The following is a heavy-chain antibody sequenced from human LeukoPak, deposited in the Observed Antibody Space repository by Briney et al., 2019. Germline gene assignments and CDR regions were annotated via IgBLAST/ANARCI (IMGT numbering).Heavy chain of an antibody. V-gene: IGHV1-18*04. Sequence: ASVKVSCKASGYTFTSYYMHWVRQAPGQGLEWMGWISAYNGNTNYAQKLQGRVTMTTDTSTSTAYMELRSLRSDDTAVYYCARDITKDWKRGFDYWGQGTLVTVSS. J-gene: IGHJ4*02. CDR3: ARDITKDWKRGFDY. D-gene: IGHD3-10*01. CDR1: GYTFTSYY. CDR2: ISAYNGNT.